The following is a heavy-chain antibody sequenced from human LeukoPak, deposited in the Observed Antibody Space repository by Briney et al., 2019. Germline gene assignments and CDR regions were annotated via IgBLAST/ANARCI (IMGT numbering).Heavy chain of an antibody. CDR1: GGSISSGGYY. CDR2: IYYSGST. V-gene: IGHV4-31*03. Sequence: SQTLSLTCTVSGGSISSGGYYWSWIRQHPGKGLEWIGYIYYSGSTYYNPSLKSRVTISVDTSKNQFSLKLSSVTAADTAVYYCARGANTMVRGVPGAYYGMDVWGQGTTVTVSS. CDR3: ARGANTMVRGVPGAYYGMDV. D-gene: IGHD3-10*01. J-gene: IGHJ6*02.